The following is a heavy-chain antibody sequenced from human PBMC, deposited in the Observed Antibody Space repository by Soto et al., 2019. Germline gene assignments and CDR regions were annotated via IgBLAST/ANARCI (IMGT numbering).Heavy chain of an antibody. CDR3: ATGVYHFDH. V-gene: IGHV3-7*01. J-gene: IGHJ4*02. CDR2: IRQDGDEK. Sequence: PGGSLRLSCAASGFTFSSYWMSWVRQAPEKGLEWVANIRQDGDEKYYLDSVKGRFTISRDNAKNSLYLQMSSLRAEDTAVYYCATGVYHFDHWGQGALVTVSS. CDR1: GFTFSSYW. D-gene: IGHD3-10*01.